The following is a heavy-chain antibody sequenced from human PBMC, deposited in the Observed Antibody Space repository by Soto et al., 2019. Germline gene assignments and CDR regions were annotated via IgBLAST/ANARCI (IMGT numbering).Heavy chain of an antibody. Sequence: PSQTLLLTCAIAGDSVSSNNAAWNWIRQSPSRGLEWLGRTYYRSKWYNDYAVSVKSRITINPDTSKNQFSLQLNSVTPEDTAVYYCARGVAAPTWGNYYGMDVWGQGTTVTVSS. CDR3: ARGVAAPTWGNYYGMDV. D-gene: IGHD6-19*01. CDR2: TYYRSKWYN. V-gene: IGHV6-1*01. CDR1: GDSVSSNNAA. J-gene: IGHJ6*02.